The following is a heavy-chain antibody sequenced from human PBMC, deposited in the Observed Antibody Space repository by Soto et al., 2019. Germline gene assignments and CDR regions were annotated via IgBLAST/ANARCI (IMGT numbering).Heavy chain of an antibody. CDR1: GGTFSSYA. J-gene: IGHJ6*02. CDR2: IIPIFGTA. V-gene: IGHV1-69*13. CDR3: ARDSWGIAARPNYYYYGMDV. Sequence: SVKVSCTASGGTFSSYAISWGRQAPGQGLEWMGGIIPIFGTANYAQKFQGRVTITADESTSTAYMELSSLRSEDTAVYYCARDSWGIAARPNYYYYGMDVWGQGTTVTVSS. D-gene: IGHD6-6*01.